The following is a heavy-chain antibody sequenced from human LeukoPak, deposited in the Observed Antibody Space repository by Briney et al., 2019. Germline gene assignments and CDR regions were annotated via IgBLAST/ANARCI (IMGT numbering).Heavy chain of an antibody. CDR1: GGSFSGYY. D-gene: IGHD2-8*01. CDR3: ARVVLMVYANHYYYMDV. V-gene: IGHV4-34*01. J-gene: IGHJ6*03. CDR2: INHSGST. Sequence: PSETLSLTCAVYGGSFSGYYWSWIRQPPGKGLEWIGEINHSGSTNYNPSLKSRVTISVDTSKNQFSLKLSSVTAADTAVYYCARVVLMVYANHYYYMDVWGKGTTVTVSS.